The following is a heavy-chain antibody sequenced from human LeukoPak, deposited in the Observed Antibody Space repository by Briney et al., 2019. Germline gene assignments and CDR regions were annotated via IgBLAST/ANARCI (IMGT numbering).Heavy chain of an antibody. V-gene: IGHV4-61*02. J-gene: IGHJ5*02. CDR2: IYTSGST. Sequence: SQTLSLTCTVSGGSISSGSYYWSWIRQPAGKGLERIGRIYTSGSTNYNPSLKSRVTISVDTSKNQFSLKLSSVTAADTAVYYCARGRYQLLWGLGKWFDPWGQGTLVTVSS. CDR1: GGSISSGSYY. D-gene: IGHD2-2*01. CDR3: ARGRYQLLWGLGKWFDP.